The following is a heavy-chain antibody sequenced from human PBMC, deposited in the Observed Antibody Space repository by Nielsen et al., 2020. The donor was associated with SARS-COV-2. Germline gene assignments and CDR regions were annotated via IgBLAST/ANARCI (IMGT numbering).Heavy chain of an antibody. CDR1: GFIFSNYR. D-gene: IGHD2/OR15-2a*01. CDR3: ARLRDDGYYFDTGPYDY. V-gene: IGHV3-74*01. Sequence: GESLKISCAASGFIFSNYRMHWVRQAPGKGLVWVSHIKSDGTKTTYADSVKGRFITSRDNAKNTVYLQMNSLKAEDTAVYYCARLRDDGYYFDTGPYDYWGQGSPVTVSS. CDR2: IKSDGTKT. J-gene: IGHJ4*02.